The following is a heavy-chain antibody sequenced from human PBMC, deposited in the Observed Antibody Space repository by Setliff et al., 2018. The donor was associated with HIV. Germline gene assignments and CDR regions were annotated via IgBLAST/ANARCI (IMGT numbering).Heavy chain of an antibody. D-gene: IGHD5-18*01. V-gene: IGHV4-61*09. Sequence: PSETLSLTCTVSGGSISSGSYYWTWIRQPAGKGLEWIGHIYTTGSTNYNPSLKSRVTISVDTSKNQISLKLSSVTAADTAMYYCARRGYSYVERVYYYYMDVWGKGTTVTVS. CDR1: GGSISSGSYY. CDR2: IYTTGST. J-gene: IGHJ6*03. CDR3: ARRGYSYVERVYYYYMDV.